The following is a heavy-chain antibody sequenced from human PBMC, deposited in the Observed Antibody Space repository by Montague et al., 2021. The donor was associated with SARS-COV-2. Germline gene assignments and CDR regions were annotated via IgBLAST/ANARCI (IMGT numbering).Heavy chain of an antibody. CDR2: VSADVNEK. J-gene: IGHJ3*02. CDR3: VRDPGTNGPDI. CDR1: GFSFSSFS. D-gene: IGHD2-8*01. Sequence: SLRLSCAASGFSFSSFSMHWVRQAPGKGLESLAVVSADVNEKYYSGSVRGRFTISRDNSKNTVSLQVNSLRVEDAAVYYCVRDPGTNGPDIWGQGTRVTVSS. V-gene: IGHV3-30*04.